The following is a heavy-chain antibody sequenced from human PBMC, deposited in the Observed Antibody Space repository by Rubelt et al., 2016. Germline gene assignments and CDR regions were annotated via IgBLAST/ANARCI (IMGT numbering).Heavy chain of an antibody. CDR2: FYYSGST. CDR1: GGSISSSSYY. CDR3: ARQGGELDV. Sequence: QLQLQESGPGLVKPSETLSLTCTVSGGSISSSSYYWGWIRQPPGKGLEWIGYFYYSGSTNYNPSLKCRVTSSVDTSKNQFSLKLRSGTAADTAVYYCARQGGELDVWGKGTTVTVSA. D-gene: IGHD3-16*01. J-gene: IGHJ6*04. V-gene: IGHV4-39*07.